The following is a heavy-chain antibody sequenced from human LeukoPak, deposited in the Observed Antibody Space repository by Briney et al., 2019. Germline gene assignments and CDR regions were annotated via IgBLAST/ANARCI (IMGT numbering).Heavy chain of an antibody. D-gene: IGHD3-22*01. CDR1: GFTFDNYA. CDR2: ISGSGGST. Sequence: GGSLRLSCAASGFTFDNYAMHWVRQAPGKGLEWVSAISGSGGSTYYADSVKGRFTISRDNSKNTLYLQMNSLRAEDTAVYYCARADTYYYDSSGWGADYWGQGTLVTVSS. V-gene: IGHV3-23*01. CDR3: ARADTYYYDSSGWGADY. J-gene: IGHJ4*02.